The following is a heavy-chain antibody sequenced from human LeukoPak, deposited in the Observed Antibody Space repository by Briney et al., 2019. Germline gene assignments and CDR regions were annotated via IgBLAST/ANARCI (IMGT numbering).Heavy chain of an antibody. D-gene: IGHD1-26*01. CDR1: GGTFSSNA. J-gene: IGHJ4*02. V-gene: IGHV1-69*05. Sequence: SVKVSCKASGGTFSSNAISWVRQAPGQGLEWMGGIIPILGTANYAQKYQGRVTIATDESTSTAYMELSSLRSEDTAVYYCARGVGVTGFDCWGQGTLVTVSS. CDR3: ARGVGVTGFDC. CDR2: IIPILGTA.